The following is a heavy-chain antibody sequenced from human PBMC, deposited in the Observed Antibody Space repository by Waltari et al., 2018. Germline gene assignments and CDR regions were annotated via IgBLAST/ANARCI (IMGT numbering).Heavy chain of an antibody. D-gene: IGHD1-7*01. V-gene: IGHV3-48*01. CDR1: GFPFDPYS. CDR3: ARKTTPSDSMSAFDS. J-gene: IGHJ4*02. Sequence: EVQLVESGGGLIQPGGSLRLSCAASGFPFDPYSMNWVRQAPGKGLEWISYISSSGTSVYYADSVKGRFTISRDNAKKSVLLQMTSLRSEDTAVYFCARKTTPSDSMSAFDSWGQGTLVTVSS. CDR2: ISSSGTSV.